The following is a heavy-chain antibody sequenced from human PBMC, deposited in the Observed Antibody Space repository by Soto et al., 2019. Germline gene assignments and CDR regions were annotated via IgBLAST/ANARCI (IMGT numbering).Heavy chain of an antibody. D-gene: IGHD6-6*01. CDR2: ISAYNGNT. CDR1: GYTFTSYG. J-gene: IGHJ6*02. Sequence: QVQLVQSGAEVKKPGASVKVSCKASGYTFTSYGISWVRQAPGQGLEWMGWISAYNGNTNYAQELQGRATMTTDTSTSTAYMELRSLRSDDTAVYYCARDSSSSDYYDYYGMDVWGQGTTVTVSS. V-gene: IGHV1-18*01. CDR3: ARDSSSSDYYDYYGMDV.